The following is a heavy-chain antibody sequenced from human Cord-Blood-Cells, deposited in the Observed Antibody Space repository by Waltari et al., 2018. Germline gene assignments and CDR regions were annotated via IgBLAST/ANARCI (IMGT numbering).Heavy chain of an antibody. Sequence: QVQLQQWGAGLLKPSETLSLTCAVYGGSFSGYYWSWIPQPPGKGLEWIGEINHSGSTNYNPSLKSRVTISVDTSKNQFSLKLSSVTAADTAVYYCARGGAAAGKGYYFDYWGQGTLVTVSS. J-gene: IGHJ4*02. D-gene: IGHD6-13*01. CDR3: ARGGAAAGKGYYFDY. CDR1: GGSFSGYY. V-gene: IGHV4-34*01. CDR2: INHSGST.